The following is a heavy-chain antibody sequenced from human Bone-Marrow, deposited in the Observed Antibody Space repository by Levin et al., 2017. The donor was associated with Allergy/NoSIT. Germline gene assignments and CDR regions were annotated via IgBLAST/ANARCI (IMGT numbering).Heavy chain of an antibody. CDR3: ARGELGSGYLFDY. CDR1: GYTFTSFD. D-gene: IGHD5-12*01. J-gene: IGHJ4*02. V-gene: IGHV1-8*01. Sequence: GESLKISCKTSGYTFTSFDINWVRQATGQGLEWMGWMYPNSDNAGYAQKFQGRVTMTRNTSISTAYMELSSLRSEDTAIYYCARGELGSGYLFDYWGRGTLVTVSS. CDR2: MYPNSDNA.